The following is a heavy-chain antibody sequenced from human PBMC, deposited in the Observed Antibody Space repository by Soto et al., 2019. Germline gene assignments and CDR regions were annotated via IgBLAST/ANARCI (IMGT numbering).Heavy chain of an antibody. CDR2: INSDGSST. D-gene: IGHD3-10*01. CDR3: ARAAAGKGSGEFDY. V-gene: IGHV3-74*01. J-gene: IGHJ4*02. Sequence: GGSLRLSCAASGFTFSSYWMHWVRQAPGKGLVWVSRINSDGSSTSYADSVKGRCTISRDNAKNTLYLQMNSLRAADTVVYYCARAAAGKGSGEFDYWGQGTLVTVSS. CDR1: GFTFSSYW.